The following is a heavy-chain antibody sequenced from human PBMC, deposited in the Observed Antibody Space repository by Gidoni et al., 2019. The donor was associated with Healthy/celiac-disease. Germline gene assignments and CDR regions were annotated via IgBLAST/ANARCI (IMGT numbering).Heavy chain of an antibody. CDR2: ISYDGSNK. CDR3: ARDARAIYWAPRL. J-gene: IGHJ4*02. Sequence: QVQLVESGGGVVQPGRSLRLPCAASGFTFSSYAMHWVRQAPGTGLEWVAVISYDGSNKYYADSVKGRFTISRDNSKNTLYLQMNSLRAEDTAVYYCARDARAIYWAPRLWGQGTLVTVSS. D-gene: IGHD2-8*02. V-gene: IGHV3-30-3*01. CDR1: GFTFSSYA.